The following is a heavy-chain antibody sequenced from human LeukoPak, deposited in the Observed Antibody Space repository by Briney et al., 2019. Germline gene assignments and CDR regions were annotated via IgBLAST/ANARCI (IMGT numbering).Heavy chain of an antibody. Sequence: GSSVKVSCKASGGTFSSYAISWVRQAPGQGLEWMGGIIPIFGTDHYAQKFQGRVTISADESTSIAYRELSSLRSEDTAVYYCARRTNEYSSSSAIRHWGQGTLVTVSS. V-gene: IGHV1-69*01. D-gene: IGHD6-6*01. CDR1: GGTFSSYA. CDR2: IIPIFGTD. CDR3: ARRTNEYSSSSAIRH. J-gene: IGHJ4*02.